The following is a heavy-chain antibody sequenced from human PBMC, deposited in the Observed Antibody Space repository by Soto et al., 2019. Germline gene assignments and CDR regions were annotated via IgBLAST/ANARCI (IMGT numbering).Heavy chain of an antibody. D-gene: IGHD1-1*01. Sequence: VKVSCKACGHTFSDYYIHWERQAPGQGLEWMGWINPNSGGTKYAPKFQGGVTMTRDTSITTAYMELSRLRSGDTAVYYCAREPATAKPEGVDFWGQVTLVTVSS. J-gene: IGHJ4*02. CDR3: AREPATAKPEGVDF. V-gene: IGHV1-2*02. CDR1: GHTFSDYY. CDR2: INPNSGGT.